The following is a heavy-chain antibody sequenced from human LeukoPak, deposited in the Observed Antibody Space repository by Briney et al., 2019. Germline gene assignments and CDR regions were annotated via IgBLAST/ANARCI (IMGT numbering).Heavy chain of an antibody. CDR2: INPNSGGT. J-gene: IGHJ6*02. CDR1: GYTFTGYY. Sequence: ASVKVSCKASGYTFTGYYMHWVRQAPGRGLEWMGWINPNSGGTNYAQKFQGRVTMTRDTSISTAYMELSRLRSDDTAVYYCAIRKITGGSYYGMDVWGQGTTVTVSS. CDR3: AIRKITGGSYYGMDV. V-gene: IGHV1-2*02. D-gene: IGHD7-27*01.